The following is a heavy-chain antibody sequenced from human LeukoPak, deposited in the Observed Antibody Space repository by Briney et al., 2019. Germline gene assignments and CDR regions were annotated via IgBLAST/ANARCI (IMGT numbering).Heavy chain of an antibody. CDR3: ARMGGASTTVKEWGGYYFDY. CDR2: INGDGGIR. J-gene: IGHJ4*02. V-gene: IGHV3-74*01. Sequence: PGGSLRLSCAASGFSFSDYWMHWVRQVPGKGLMWVANINGDGGIRNYADSVKGRFTISRDNSKNTLYLQMNSLRAEDTAVYYCARMGGASTTVKEWGGYYFDYWSQGTLVTVSS. D-gene: IGHD4-17*01. CDR1: GFSFSDYW.